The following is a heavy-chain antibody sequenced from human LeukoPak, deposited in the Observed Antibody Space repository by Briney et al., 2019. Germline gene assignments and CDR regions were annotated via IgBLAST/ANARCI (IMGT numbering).Heavy chain of an antibody. CDR2: IIPIFGTA. V-gene: IGHV1-69*13. D-gene: IGHD6-19*01. CDR1: GGTFSSYA. Sequence: ASVKVSCKASGGTFSSYAISWVRQAPGQGLEWMGGIIPIFGTANYAQKFQSRVTITADESTSTAYMELRSLRSDDTAVYYCARTLAVAGSDDYWGQGTLVTVSS. J-gene: IGHJ4*02. CDR3: ARTLAVAGSDDY.